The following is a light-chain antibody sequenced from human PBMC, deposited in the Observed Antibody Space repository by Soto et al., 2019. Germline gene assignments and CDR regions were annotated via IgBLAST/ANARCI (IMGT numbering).Light chain of an antibody. V-gene: IGKV1-9*01. CDR2: HAS. J-gene: IGKJ5*01. CDR1: QDIGTY. CDR3: QQVESYPNP. Sequence: IQLTQSPSSLSATVGDRVTLTCRASQDIGTYLAWYQQKPGKAPKVLIYHASTLQSGVPSRFSGSGSGTDFTLTISSLQPEDFSTYYCQQVESYPNPFGRGTGLEIK.